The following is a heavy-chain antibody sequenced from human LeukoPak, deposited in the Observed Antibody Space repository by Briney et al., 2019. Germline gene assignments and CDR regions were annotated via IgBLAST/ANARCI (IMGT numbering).Heavy chain of an antibody. CDR2: IYYSGST. D-gene: IGHD2-21*02. CDR3: ARHGGGAATANAFDI. Sequence: SENLSRNCTVSGGSISSSSYYWGWIRQPPGKGLEWIGSIYYSGSTYYNPSLKSRVTISVDTSKNQFSLKLSSVTAADTAVYYCARHGGGAATANAFDIWGQGTMVTVSS. J-gene: IGHJ3*02. V-gene: IGHV4-39*01. CDR1: GGSISSSSYY.